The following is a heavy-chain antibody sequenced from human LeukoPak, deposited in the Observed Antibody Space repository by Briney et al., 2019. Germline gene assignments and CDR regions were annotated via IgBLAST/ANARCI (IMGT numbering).Heavy chain of an antibody. CDR3: AKYCGGDCSRNFDS. V-gene: IGHV3-23*01. J-gene: IGHJ4*02. Sequence: GGSLRLSCAASGFTFSNYAMIWVRQAPGRGLEWVSVIGHYGADIHYADSVEGRFTISRDNSANTLYLQMNSLRAEDTAVYYCAKYCGGDCSRNFDSWGQGTLVTVSS. CDR2: IGHYGADI. CDR1: GFTFSNYA. D-gene: IGHD2-21*02.